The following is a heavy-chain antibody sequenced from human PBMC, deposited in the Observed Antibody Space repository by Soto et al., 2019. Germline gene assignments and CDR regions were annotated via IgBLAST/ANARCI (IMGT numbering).Heavy chain of an antibody. V-gene: IGHV3-30-3*01. J-gene: IGHJ5*02. CDR1: GFTFSSYA. CDR2: ISYDGSNK. D-gene: IGHD4-17*01. Sequence: GGSLRLSCAASGFTFSSYAMHWVRQAPGKGLEWVAVISYDGSNKYYADSVKGRFTISRDNSKNTLYLQMNSLRAEDTAVYYCARENDYGDYYWFDTWGQGTLVTVSS. CDR3: ARENDYGDYYWFDT.